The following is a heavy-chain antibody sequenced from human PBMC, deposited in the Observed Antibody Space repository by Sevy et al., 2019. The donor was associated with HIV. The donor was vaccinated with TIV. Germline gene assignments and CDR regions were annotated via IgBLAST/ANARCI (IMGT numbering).Heavy chain of an antibody. CDR2: IRSKANSYAT. CDR1: GFTFSGSA. V-gene: IGHV3-73*01. Sequence: GGSLRLSCAASGFTFSGSAMHWVRQASGKGLEGFGRIRSKANSYATAKAASVKGRFTISRDDSKNTAYLQMNSLKTEDTAVYYCTRLSDYDFWSGYYHGHWFDPWGQGTLVTVSS. D-gene: IGHD3-3*01. J-gene: IGHJ5*02. CDR3: TRLSDYDFWSGYYHGHWFDP.